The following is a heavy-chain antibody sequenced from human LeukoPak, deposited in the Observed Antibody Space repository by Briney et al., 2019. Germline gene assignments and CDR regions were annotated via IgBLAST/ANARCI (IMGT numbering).Heavy chain of an antibody. J-gene: IGHJ6*03. Sequence: ASVKVSCKASGYTFSGSYIHWVRQAPGQGLEWMGWISGYKGNTSYAQKLQGRVTMTTDTSTSTAYMELGSLTSDDTAVYYCARGPGGRSGYYPLEDYYYYYMDVWGKGTTVTVSS. CDR3: ARGPGGRSGYYPLEDYYYYYMDV. V-gene: IGHV1-18*04. CDR1: GYTFSGSY. D-gene: IGHD3-22*01. CDR2: ISGYKGNT.